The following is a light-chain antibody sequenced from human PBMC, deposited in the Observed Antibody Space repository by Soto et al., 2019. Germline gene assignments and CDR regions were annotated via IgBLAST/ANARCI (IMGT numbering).Light chain of an antibody. Sequence: GDRVTITCRASQSISSYLNWYQQKPGKAPKLLIYAASSLQSGVPSRFSGSGSGTDFTLTISSLQPEDFATYYCQQSYSTPQTFGQGTKVDIK. J-gene: IGKJ1*01. CDR2: AAS. V-gene: IGKV1-39*01. CDR3: QQSYSTPQT. CDR1: QSISSY.